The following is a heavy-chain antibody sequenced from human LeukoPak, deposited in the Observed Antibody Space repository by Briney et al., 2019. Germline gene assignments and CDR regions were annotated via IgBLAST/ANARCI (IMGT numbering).Heavy chain of an antibody. CDR3: ARESSSTSCLDY. CDR1: GGSISSGGYY. J-gene: IGHJ4*02. CDR2: IYYSGST. D-gene: IGHD2-2*01. Sequence: PSETLSLTCTVFGGSISSGGYYWSWIRQHPGKGLEWIGYIYYSGSTYYNPSLKSRVTISVDTSKNQFSLKLSSVTAADTAVYYCARESSSTSCLDYWGQGTLVTVSS. V-gene: IGHV4-31*03.